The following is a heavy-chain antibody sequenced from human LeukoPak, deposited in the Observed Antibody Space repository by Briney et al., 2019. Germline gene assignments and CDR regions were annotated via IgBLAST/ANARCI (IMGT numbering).Heavy chain of an antibody. V-gene: IGHV4-4*02. D-gene: IGHD4-17*01. CDR3: TRAPGDYVLGGVQCFNP. CDR2: VDHSGST. Sequence: EWIGEVDHSGSTNYHPSLKSRVTISVDKSKNQFSLKLSSVTAADTAVYYCTRAPGDYVLGGVQCFNPWGQGTSVIVSS. J-gene: IGHJ5*02.